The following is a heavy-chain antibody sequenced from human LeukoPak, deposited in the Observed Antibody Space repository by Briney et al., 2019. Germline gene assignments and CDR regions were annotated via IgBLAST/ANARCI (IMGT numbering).Heavy chain of an antibody. V-gene: IGHV3-48*03. D-gene: IGHD3-10*01. J-gene: IGHJ4*02. CDR2: IRSSGSTM. CDR3: ARDSFGYFDF. Sequence: EWISYIRSSGSTMYCADFVKGRFTISREDAKNSLSLQMNNLRAEDTGVYYCARDSFGYFDFWGQGTLVTVSS.